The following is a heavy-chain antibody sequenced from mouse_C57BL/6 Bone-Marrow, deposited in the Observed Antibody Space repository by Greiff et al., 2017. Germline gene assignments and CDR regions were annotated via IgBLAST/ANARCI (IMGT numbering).Heavy chain of an antibody. CDR1: GYTFTSYW. Sequence: QVQLQQPGAELVKPGASVKLSCKASGYTFTSYWMHWVKQRPGQGLEWIGMIHPNSGSTNYNEKFKSKATLTVDKSSSTAYMQLSSLTSEDSAVYYCARYYGSSYLDYWGQGTTLTVSS. V-gene: IGHV1-64*01. CDR2: IHPNSGST. D-gene: IGHD1-1*01. CDR3: ARYYGSSYLDY. J-gene: IGHJ2*01.